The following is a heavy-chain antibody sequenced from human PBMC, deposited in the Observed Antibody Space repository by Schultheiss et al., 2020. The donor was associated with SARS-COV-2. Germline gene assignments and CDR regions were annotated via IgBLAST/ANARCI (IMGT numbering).Heavy chain of an antibody. CDR2: IYHSGSR. Sequence: SETLSLTCTVSGGSISRSDYYWAWIRQPPGKGLEWIGSIYHSGSRYYNPSLKSRVTISVDRSKNQFSLKLSSVTAADTAVYYCARASTGGILGAFDIWGQGTMVTVSS. CDR3: ARASTGGILGAFDI. CDR1: GGSISRSDYY. V-gene: IGHV4-39*07. D-gene: IGHD2-8*02. J-gene: IGHJ3*02.